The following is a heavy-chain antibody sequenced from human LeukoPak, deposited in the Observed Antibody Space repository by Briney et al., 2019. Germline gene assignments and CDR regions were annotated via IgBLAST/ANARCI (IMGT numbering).Heavy chain of an antibody. V-gene: IGHV5-51*01. CDR2: LYPGDSDT. D-gene: IGHD2-2*01. CDR1: AFSFTGYW. J-gene: IGHJ4*02. CDR3: ARHSSTGIDY. Sequence: GESLKISCQASAFSFTGYWIGWVRQMPGKGLEWMGILYPGDSDTRYSPSFQGQVTMSADESISTAYLQWATLKASDSAMYYCARHSSTGIDYWGQGTLVTVSS.